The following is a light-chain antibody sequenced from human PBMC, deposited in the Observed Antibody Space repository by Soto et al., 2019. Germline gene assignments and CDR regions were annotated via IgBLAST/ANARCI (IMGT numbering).Light chain of an antibody. V-gene: IGLV2-8*01. CDR1: DSDVGGYNS. Sequence: QSALTQPPSASGAPGQSVTISCTGSDSDVGGYNSVSWYQQHPGKAPTLMIFDVTERPSGVPDRFSGSKSGNTASLTVSGLQAEDEADYYCSSSAGSNSPNWVFSGGTKLTVL. CDR3: SSSAGSNSPNWV. CDR2: DVT. J-gene: IGLJ3*02.